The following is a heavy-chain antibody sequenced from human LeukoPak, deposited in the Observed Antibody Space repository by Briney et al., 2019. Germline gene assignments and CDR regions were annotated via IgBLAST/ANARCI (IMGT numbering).Heavy chain of an antibody. D-gene: IGHD2-15*01. CDR3: ARGYCRAGDCFYFDV. V-gene: IGHV3-7*04. CDR2: IKQEGSEK. CDR1: GFTFSNYW. J-gene: IGHJ4*02. Sequence: GGSLRLSCAASGFTFSNYWMSWVRQAPGKGLEWVANIKQEGSEKYYVDSVKGRFTISRDNAKNSLYLQMDSLRAEDTAVYYCARGYCRAGDCFYFDVWGQGSVVTVSS.